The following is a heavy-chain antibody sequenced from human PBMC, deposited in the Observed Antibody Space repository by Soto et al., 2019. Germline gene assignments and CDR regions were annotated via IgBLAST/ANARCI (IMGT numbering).Heavy chain of an antibody. Sequence: QVQLVQSGAEVKKPGSSVKVSCKASGGTFSSYAISWVRQAPGQGLEWMGGIIPIFGTADYAQKFQGRVTTTAYESTSTAYMELSSLRSQDTAVYYCASPYGCSGSSSMVGYFYYGMDVWGQWTTVTVSS. V-gene: IGHV1-69*12. CDR1: GGTFSSYA. CDR3: ASPYGCSGSSSMVGYFYYGMDV. CDR2: IIPIFGTA. J-gene: IGHJ6*02. D-gene: IGHD3-10*02.